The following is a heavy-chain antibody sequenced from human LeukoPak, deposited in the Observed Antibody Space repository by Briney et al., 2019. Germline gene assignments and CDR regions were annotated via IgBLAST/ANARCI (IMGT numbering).Heavy chain of an antibody. CDR3: ATDGIAAAGTAPLF. J-gene: IGHJ4*02. Sequence: ASVKVSCKVSGYTLTELSMRWVRQAPGKGLEWMGGFDPEDGETIYAQKFQGRVTMTEDTSTDTAHMELSSLRSEDTAVYYCATDGIAAAGTAPLFWGQGTLATVSS. CDR2: FDPEDGET. CDR1: GYTLTELS. V-gene: IGHV1-24*01. D-gene: IGHD6-13*01.